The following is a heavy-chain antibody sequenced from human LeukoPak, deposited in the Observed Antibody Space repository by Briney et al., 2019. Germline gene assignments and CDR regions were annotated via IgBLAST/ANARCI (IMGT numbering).Heavy chain of an antibody. Sequence: GGSLRLSCVASGFTFSIYAMTWVRQAPGKGLEWVSGISGGSESTYYADSVKGRFTISRDNSKNTLYMEMNNLRGADTAVYYCAKGWTAVGSWGQGTRVTVSS. V-gene: IGHV3-23*01. CDR3: AKGWTAVGS. D-gene: IGHD1-26*01. CDR1: GFTFSIYA. J-gene: IGHJ5*02. CDR2: ISGGSEST.